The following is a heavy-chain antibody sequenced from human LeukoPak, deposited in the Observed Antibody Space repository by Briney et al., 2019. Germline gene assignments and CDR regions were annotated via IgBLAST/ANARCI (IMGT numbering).Heavy chain of an antibody. V-gene: IGHV4-4*07. CDR3: ARVDLRAAYFDY. D-gene: IGHD2-15*01. CDR1: GGSISSYY. J-gene: IGHJ4*02. Sequence: PSQTMSLTCTVYGGSISSYYTSCIRQPAGNGLEWIGRIYTSGSTGYNPTLKSRVTMSVDTSKNQFSLKLSSVTAADTAVYYCARVDLRAAYFDYWGQGTLVTVSS. CDR2: IYTSGST.